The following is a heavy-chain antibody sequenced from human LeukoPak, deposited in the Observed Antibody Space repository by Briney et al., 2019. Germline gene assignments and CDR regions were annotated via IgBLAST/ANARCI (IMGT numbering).Heavy chain of an antibody. J-gene: IGHJ4*02. CDR1: GITLSVYW. CDR2: IKQEGSEK. CDR3: ARSGSGYFDY. Sequence: PGGSLRLSCAASGITLSVYWMSWVRQAPGKGLEWVANIKQEGSEKNYRDSVQGRFTISRDNAKNSLYLQMNSLRAEDTAVYYCARSGSGYFDYWGQGSLVTVSS. V-gene: IGHV3-7*01.